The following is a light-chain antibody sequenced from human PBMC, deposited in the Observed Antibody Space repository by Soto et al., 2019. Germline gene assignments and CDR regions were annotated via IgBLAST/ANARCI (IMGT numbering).Light chain of an antibody. V-gene: IGLV1-47*02. Sequence: QSVLTQPPSASGTPGQRVTISCSGSSSNIGSNYVYWYQQLPGTAPKLLIYSNNQRPSGVPDRFSGSKSGTSASLAISGLRSEDEADYYCAAWDASLSGQLFGTGTKVTVL. CDR1: SSNIGSNY. J-gene: IGLJ1*01. CDR2: SNN. CDR3: AAWDASLSGQL.